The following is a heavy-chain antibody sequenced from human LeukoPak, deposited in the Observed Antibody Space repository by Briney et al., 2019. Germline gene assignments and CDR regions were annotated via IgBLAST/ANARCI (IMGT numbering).Heavy chain of an antibody. CDR2: ISYDGSNK. CDR3: ARSAEMPTYFDY. J-gene: IGHJ4*02. CDR1: GFTFSSYG. V-gene: IGHV3-30*03. D-gene: IGHD5-24*01. Sequence: PGGSLRLSCAASGFTFSSYGMHWVRQAPGKGLEWVAVISYDGSNKDYADSVKGRFTISRDNSKNTLYLQMNSLRAEDTAVYYCARSAEMPTYFDYWGQGTQVTVSS.